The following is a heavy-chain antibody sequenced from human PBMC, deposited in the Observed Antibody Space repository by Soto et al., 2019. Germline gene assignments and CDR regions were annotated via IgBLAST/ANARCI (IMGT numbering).Heavy chain of an antibody. CDR3: ARLIAARPPSCDHYMDV. J-gene: IGHJ6*03. V-gene: IGHV4-39*01. CDR1: GGFISSSSYY. D-gene: IGHD6-6*01. CDR2: IYYSGST. Sequence: SETLSLTCTVSGGFISSSSYYGGWIPQPPGKGLEWIGSIYYSGSTYYNPSLKSRVTISVDTSKNQFSLKLSSVTAADTAVYYCARLIAARPPSCDHYMDVCGKGNTVT.